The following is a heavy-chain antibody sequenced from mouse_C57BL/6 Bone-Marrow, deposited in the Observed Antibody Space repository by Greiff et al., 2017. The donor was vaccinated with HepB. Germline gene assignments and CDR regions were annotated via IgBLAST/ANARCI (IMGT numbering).Heavy chain of an antibody. D-gene: IGHD2-1*01. J-gene: IGHJ4*01. CDR3: AQEGDLLGTYYAMDY. CDR2: ISDGGSYT. CDR1: GFTFSSYA. V-gene: IGHV5-4*03. Sequence: EVKLMESGGGLVKPGGSLKLSCAASGFTFSSYAMSWVRQTPEKRLEWVATISDGGSYTYYPDNVKGRFTISRDNAKNNLYLQMSHLKSEDTAMYYCAQEGDLLGTYYAMDYWGQGTSVTVSS.